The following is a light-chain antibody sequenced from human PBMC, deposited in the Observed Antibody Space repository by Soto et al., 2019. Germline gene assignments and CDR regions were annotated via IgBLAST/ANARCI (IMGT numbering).Light chain of an antibody. CDR3: QQYNNWPRT. CDR1: QSVSRT. V-gene: IGKV3-15*01. CDR2: GAS. J-gene: IGKJ1*01. Sequence: EIGMTQSPATLSVSPGERATLSCRASQSVSRTLAWYQQKPGQAPRLLIYGASTRATGIPARFSGSGSGTEVTLTISSLQAEDFVVYYCQQYNNWPRTFGQGTKVEIK.